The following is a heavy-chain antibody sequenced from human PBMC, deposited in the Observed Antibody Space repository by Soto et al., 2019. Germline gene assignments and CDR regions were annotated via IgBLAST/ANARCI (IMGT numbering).Heavy chain of an antibody. J-gene: IGHJ6*02. CDR3: ARDGFYAGSGRYSYGYSPPRYYAMDV. Sequence: PSQTLSLTCAISGDAVSSNSVAWNWIRQSPSRGLEWLGRTWYRSSKWYNVYAESVKSRITINPDTSKNQFSLQLDSVTPEDTAIYYCARDGFYAGSGRYSYGYSPPRYYAMDVWGQGTTVTVSS. D-gene: IGHD5-18*01. V-gene: IGHV6-1*01. CDR2: TWYRSSKWYN. CDR1: GDAVSSNSVA.